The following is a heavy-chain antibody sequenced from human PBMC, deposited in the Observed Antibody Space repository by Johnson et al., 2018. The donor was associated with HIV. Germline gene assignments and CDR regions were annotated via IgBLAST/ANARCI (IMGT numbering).Heavy chain of an antibody. V-gene: IGHV3-9*01. Sequence: VQLVESGGGLVQPGRSLRLSCAASGFTFDDYAMHWVRQAPGKGLEWVSGISWNSGSIGYADSVKGRFTISRDNSKNTLYLQMNSLRAEDTAVYYCAKEGYYYDSKNDAFDIWGQGTMVTVSS. CDR2: ISWNSGSI. CDR3: AKEGYYYDSKNDAFDI. D-gene: IGHD3-22*01. J-gene: IGHJ3*02. CDR1: GFTFDDYA.